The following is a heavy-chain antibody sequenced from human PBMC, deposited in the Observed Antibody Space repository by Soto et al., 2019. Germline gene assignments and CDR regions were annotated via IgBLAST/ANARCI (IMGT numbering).Heavy chain of an antibody. CDR1: GYTFINHG. J-gene: IGHJ4*02. Sequence: QVQLVQSGGEVKKPGASVKVSCKASGYTFINHGISWVRQAPGQGLEWMGWISGHNGKTNYAQKFPGRVTINKDASTSTAFMELRILRSDDTAVYYCARDSYPLAYFFDYWGQGTLVSVSS. V-gene: IGHV1-18*04. CDR2: ISGHNGKT. CDR3: ARDSYPLAYFFDY.